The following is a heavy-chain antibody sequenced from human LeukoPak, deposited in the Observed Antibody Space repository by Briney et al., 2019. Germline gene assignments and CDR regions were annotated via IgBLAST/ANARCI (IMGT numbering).Heavy chain of an antibody. CDR2: ISGSGGST. CDR3: AKQSVVVVAATEFDY. D-gene: IGHD2-15*01. J-gene: IGHJ4*02. CDR1: GFTFSSYA. V-gene: IGHV3-23*01. Sequence: PGGSLRLSCAASGFTFSSYAMSWVRQAPGKGLEWVSAISGSGGSTYYADSVKGRFTISRDNSKNTLYLQMNSLRAGDTAVYYCAKQSVVVVAATEFDYWGQGTLVTVSS.